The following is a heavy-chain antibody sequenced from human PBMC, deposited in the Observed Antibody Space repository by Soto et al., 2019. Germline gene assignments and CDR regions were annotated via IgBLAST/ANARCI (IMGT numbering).Heavy chain of an antibody. CDR2: IYYSGST. V-gene: IGHV4-59*01. CDR3: AREGRGYDSSGYFDY. D-gene: IGHD3-22*01. J-gene: IGHJ4*02. Sequence: SSETLSLTCTVSGGSISSYYWSWIRQPPGKGLEWIGYIYYSGSTNYNPSLKGRVTISVDTSKNQFSLELSSVTAADTAVYYCAREGRGYDSSGYFDYWGQGTLVTVSS. CDR1: GGSISSYY.